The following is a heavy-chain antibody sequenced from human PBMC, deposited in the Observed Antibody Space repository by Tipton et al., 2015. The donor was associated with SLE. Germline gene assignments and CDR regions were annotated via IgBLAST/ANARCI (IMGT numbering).Heavy chain of an antibody. V-gene: IGHV3-9*01. CDR2: ISWNSGSI. D-gene: IGHD4-17*01. CDR1: GFTFDDYA. Sequence: SLRLSCAASGFTFDDYAMHWVRQAPGKGLEWVSGISWNSGSIGYADSVKGRFTISRDNAKNSLYLQMNSLRAEDTALYYCAKDGGDRYYYYYGMDVWGQGTTVTVSS. CDR3: AKDGGDRYYYYYGMDV. J-gene: IGHJ6*02.